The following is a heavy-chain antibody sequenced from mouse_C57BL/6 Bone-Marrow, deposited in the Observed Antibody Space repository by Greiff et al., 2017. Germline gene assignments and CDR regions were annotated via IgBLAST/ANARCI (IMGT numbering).Heavy chain of an antibody. CDR2: IYPGSGNT. V-gene: IGHV1-76*01. Sequence: QVQLQQSGAELVRPGASVKLSCKASGYTFTDYYINWVKQRPGQGLEWIARIYPGSGNTYYNEKFKGKATLTAEKSSSTAYMQLSSLTSEDSAVYFCATGGVYYYGSSPAWFAYWGQGTLVTVSA. CDR3: ATGGVYYYGSSPAWFAY. CDR1: GYTFTDYY. J-gene: IGHJ3*01. D-gene: IGHD1-1*01.